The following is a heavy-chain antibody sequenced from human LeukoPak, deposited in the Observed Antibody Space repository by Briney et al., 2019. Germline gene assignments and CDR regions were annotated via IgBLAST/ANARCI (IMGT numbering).Heavy chain of an antibody. CDR3: AKDSSSWYYFDY. Sequence: GRSLRLSCAASGFTFDDYAMHWVRQAPGKGLEWVSGISWNSGSIGYADSVKGRFTISRDSAKNSLYLQMNSLRAEDTALYYCAKDSSSWYYFDYWGQGTLVTVSS. V-gene: IGHV3-9*01. D-gene: IGHD6-13*01. CDR1: GFTFDDYA. J-gene: IGHJ4*02. CDR2: ISWNSGSI.